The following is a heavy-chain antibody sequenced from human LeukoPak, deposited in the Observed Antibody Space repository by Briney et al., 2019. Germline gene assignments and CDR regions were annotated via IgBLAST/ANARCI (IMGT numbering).Heavy chain of an antibody. CDR2: INPNSGGT. D-gene: IGHD4-17*01. Sequence: ASVKVSCKASGYTFTGYYMHWVRQAPGQGLEWMGWINPNSGGTNYAQKFQGRVTMTRDTSISTAYMELSRLRSDDTAVCYCARGPYDYGDYFPDYWGQGTLVTVSS. CDR1: GYTFTGYY. CDR3: ARGPYDYGDYFPDY. J-gene: IGHJ4*02. V-gene: IGHV1-2*02.